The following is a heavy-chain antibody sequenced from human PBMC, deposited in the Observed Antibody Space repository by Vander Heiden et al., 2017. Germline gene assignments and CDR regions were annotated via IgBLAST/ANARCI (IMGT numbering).Heavy chain of an antibody. CDR3: AKDTPPATTRYFDL. Sequence: VQLLESGGGLVQPGGSLRLSCAASGSPTSNYATSRLRQAQGKGLEWVSAISGSASTTYYADSVKGRFTISRDNSENTLFLQMHSLRAEDTAVYYCAKDTPPATTRYFDLWGRGALVTVSS. CDR2: ISGSASTT. D-gene: IGHD4-17*01. V-gene: IGHV3-23*01. CDR1: GSPTSNYA. J-gene: IGHJ2*01.